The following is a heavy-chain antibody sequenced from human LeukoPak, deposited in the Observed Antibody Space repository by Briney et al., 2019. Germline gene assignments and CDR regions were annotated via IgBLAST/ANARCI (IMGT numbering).Heavy chain of an antibody. D-gene: IGHD1-1*01. V-gene: IGHV1-2*02. Sequence: ASVKVSCKASGYTFTGYYMHWVRQAPGQGLEWMGWINPNSGGTNYAQKFQGRVTMTRDTSISTAYMELSRLRSDVTAVYYCALQGVQLERLYDYWGQGTLVTVSS. CDR1: GYTFTGYY. CDR2: INPNSGGT. J-gene: IGHJ4*02. CDR3: ALQGVQLERLYDY.